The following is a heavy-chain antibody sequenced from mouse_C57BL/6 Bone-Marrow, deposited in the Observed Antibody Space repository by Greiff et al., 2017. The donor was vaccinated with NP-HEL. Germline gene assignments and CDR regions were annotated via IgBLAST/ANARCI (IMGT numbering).Heavy chain of an antibody. V-gene: IGHV1-59*01. CDR2: IDPSDSYT. D-gene: IGHD1-1*01. CDR3: ARKSPYYYGSDYAMDY. J-gene: IGHJ4*01. Sequence: QVQLKQPGAELVRPGTSVKLSCKASGYTFTSYWMHWVKQRPGQGLEWIGVIDPSDSYTNYNQKFKGKATLTVDTSSSTAYMQLSSLTSEDSAVYYCARKSPYYYGSDYAMDYWGQGTSVTVSS. CDR1: GYTFTSYW.